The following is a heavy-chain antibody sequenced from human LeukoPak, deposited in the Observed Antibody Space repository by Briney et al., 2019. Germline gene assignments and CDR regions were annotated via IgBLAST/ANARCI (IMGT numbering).Heavy chain of an antibody. CDR3: ARDGLRFWSGPRRDGTYYFDY. J-gene: IGHJ4*02. V-gene: IGHV4-4*07. CDR2: IYTSGST. Sequence: SETLSLTCTVSGGSISSYYWSWIRQPAGKGLEWIGRIYTSGSTNYNPSLKSRVTMSVDTSKNQFSLRLSSVTAADTAVYYCARDGLRFWSGPRRDGTYYFDYWGQGTLVTVSS. D-gene: IGHD3-3*01. CDR1: GGSISSYY.